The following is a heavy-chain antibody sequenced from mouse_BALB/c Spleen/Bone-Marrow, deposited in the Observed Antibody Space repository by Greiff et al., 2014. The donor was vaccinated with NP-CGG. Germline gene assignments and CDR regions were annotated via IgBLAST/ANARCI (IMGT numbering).Heavy chain of an antibody. D-gene: IGHD1-1*01. CDR3: AVYYYGSSSFAY. CDR1: GFNIKDTY. V-gene: IGHV14-3*02. CDR2: IDPANGNT. Sequence: EVKLEESGAELVKPGASVKLSCTASGFNIKDTYMHWVKQRPEQGLEWIGRIDPANGNTKYDPKFQGKATITADTSSNTAYLQLSSLTSEDTAVYYCAVYYYGSSSFAYWGQGTLVTVSA. J-gene: IGHJ3*01.